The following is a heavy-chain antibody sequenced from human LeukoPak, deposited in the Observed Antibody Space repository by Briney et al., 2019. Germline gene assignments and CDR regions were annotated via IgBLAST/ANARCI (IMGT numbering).Heavy chain of an antibody. V-gene: IGHV3-21*01. CDR3: ARGDPHGAYFDY. Sequence: PGGSLRLSCAASGFTFSTYSMNWVRQAPGKGLEWVSVISSSSTYIYYSDSVRGRFTISRDNAKNSLYLQMNSLRAVDTAVYYCARGDPHGAYFDYWGQAALVTVSS. CDR2: ISSSSTYI. CDR1: GFTFSTYS. D-gene: IGHD5-24*01. J-gene: IGHJ4*02.